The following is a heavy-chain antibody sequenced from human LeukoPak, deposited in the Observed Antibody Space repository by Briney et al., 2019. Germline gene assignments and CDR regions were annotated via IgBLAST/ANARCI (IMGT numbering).Heavy chain of an antibody. CDR3: ARDSLAIVVVPAAIDY. D-gene: IGHD2-2*01. J-gene: IGHJ4*02. CDR2: IGTSSTTI. CDR1: GFTFSSYT. Sequence: GGSLRLSCAASGFTFSSYTMNWVHQPPGKGLEWVSNIGTSSTTIYYADSVKGRFTISRDNAKNSLYLQMNSLRAEDTAVYYCARDSLAIVVVPAAIDYWGQGTLVTVSS. V-gene: IGHV3-48*01.